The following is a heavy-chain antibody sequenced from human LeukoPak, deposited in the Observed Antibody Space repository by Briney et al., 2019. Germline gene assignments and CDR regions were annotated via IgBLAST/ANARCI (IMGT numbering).Heavy chain of an antibody. CDR3: ASALVNPRYYYMDV. CDR2: IIPISGTT. V-gene: IGHV1-69*05. J-gene: IGHJ6*03. D-gene: IGHD3-10*01. Sequence: SVKVSCRASGGTFSSYAFSWVRQAPGQGLEWMGRIIPISGTTIYAQNLQGRATITTDESTSTSYLGLSSLKSESTAVYYCASALVNPRYYYMDVWDKGTTVTVSS. CDR1: GGTFSSYA.